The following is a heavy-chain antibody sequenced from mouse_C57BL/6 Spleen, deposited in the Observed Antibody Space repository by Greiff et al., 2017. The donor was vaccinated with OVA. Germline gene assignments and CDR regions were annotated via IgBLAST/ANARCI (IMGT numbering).Heavy chain of an antibody. CDR3: ARNPNYYGSGDYFDY. V-gene: IGHV1-18*01. CDR2: INPNNGGT. D-gene: IGHD1-1*01. J-gene: IGHJ2*01. Sequence: VQLKQSGPELVKPGASVKIPCKASGYTFTDYNMDWVKQSHGKSLEWIGDINPNNGGTIYNQKFKGKATLTVDKSSSTAYMELRSLTSEDTAVYYCARNPNYYGSGDYFDYWGQGTTLTVSS. CDR1: GYTFTDYN.